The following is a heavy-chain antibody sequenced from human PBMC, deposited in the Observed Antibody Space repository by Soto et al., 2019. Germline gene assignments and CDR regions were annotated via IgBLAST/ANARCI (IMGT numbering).Heavy chain of an antibody. CDR3: AKDQASGQGSFDS. Sequence: GGSLRLSCAASGFTFNIYGMHWVRQAPDKGLEWVALISYDGRNQYYADSAKGRFTISRDNSKNTLFLQMNSLRADDTAVYYCAKDQASGQGSFDSWGQGTLVTVSS. J-gene: IGHJ4*02. CDR2: ISYDGRNQ. V-gene: IGHV3-30*18. CDR1: GFTFNIYG.